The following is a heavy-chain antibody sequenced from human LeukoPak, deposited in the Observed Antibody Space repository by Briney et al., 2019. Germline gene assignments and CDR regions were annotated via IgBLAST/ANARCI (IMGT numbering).Heavy chain of an antibody. D-gene: IGHD2-2*01. J-gene: IGHJ6*03. Sequence: SVKVSCKASGGTFSSYAISWVRQAPGQGLEWMGGIIPIFGTANYAQKFQGRVTITADESTSTAYMELSSLRSEDTAVYYCARDPSSTSKRYYYYYMDVWGKGTTVTVSS. V-gene: IGHV1-69*13. CDR3: ARDPSSTSKRYYYYYMDV. CDR1: GGTFSSYA. CDR2: IIPIFGTA.